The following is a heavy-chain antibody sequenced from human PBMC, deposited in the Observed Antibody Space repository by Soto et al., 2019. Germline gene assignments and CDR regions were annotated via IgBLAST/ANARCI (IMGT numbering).Heavy chain of an antibody. V-gene: IGHV1-18*01. J-gene: IGHJ4*02. D-gene: IGHD2-2*01. CDR3: ARDYCSNTSCRSVFYY. Sequence: ASVKVSCKASGYTFTSYGVSWVRRAPGQGLEWMGWIIGYNGNTNYAEKVQGRLTMTIDTSTTTAYMELRSLRSDDTAIYYCARDYCSNTSCRSVFYYWGQGTLVTVSS. CDR2: IIGYNGNT. CDR1: GYTFTSYG.